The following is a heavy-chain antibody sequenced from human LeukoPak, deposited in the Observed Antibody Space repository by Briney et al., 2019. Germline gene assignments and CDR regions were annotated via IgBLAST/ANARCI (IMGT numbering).Heavy chain of an antibody. CDR2: INPNSGGT. J-gene: IGHJ4*02. CDR1: GYTFTGYY. CDR3: ARALGLRFLEWLLSLGY. D-gene: IGHD3-3*01. Sequence: ASVKLSCKASGYTFTGYYMHWVRQAPGQGLEWMGWINPNSGGTNYAQKFQGRVTMTRDTSISTAYMELSRLRSDDTAVYYCARALGLRFLEWLLSLGYWGQGTLVTVSS. V-gene: IGHV1-2*02.